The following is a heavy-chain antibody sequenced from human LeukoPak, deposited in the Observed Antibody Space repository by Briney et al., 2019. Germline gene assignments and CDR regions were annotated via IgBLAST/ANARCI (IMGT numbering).Heavy chain of an antibody. Sequence: PSETLSLTCTVSSYSICSGYYWGWIRQPPEKGLEWTGSIDHSGSTYYNPSLKSRITISVDTSKNQFSLKLSSVTAADTAVYYCARDSALAQAVMFDYWGQGTLVTVSS. J-gene: IGHJ4*02. CDR2: IDHSGST. D-gene: IGHD6-19*01. CDR1: SYSICSGYY. V-gene: IGHV4-38-2*02. CDR3: ARDSALAQAVMFDY.